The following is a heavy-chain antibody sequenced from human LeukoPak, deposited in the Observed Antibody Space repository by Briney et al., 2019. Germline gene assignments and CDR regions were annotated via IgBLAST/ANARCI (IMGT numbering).Heavy chain of an antibody. J-gene: IGHJ4*02. V-gene: IGHV1-2*02. CDR2: INPNSGGT. D-gene: IGHD2-21*02. CDR1: GYTFTGYY. Sequence: ASVKVSCKASGYTFTGYYMHWVRQAPGQGLEWMGWINPNSGGTNYAQKFQGRVTMTRDTSISTAYMELSSLRSDDTAVYYCARARTYCGGDCSYFDFWGQGTPVTVSS. CDR3: ARARTYCGGDCSYFDF.